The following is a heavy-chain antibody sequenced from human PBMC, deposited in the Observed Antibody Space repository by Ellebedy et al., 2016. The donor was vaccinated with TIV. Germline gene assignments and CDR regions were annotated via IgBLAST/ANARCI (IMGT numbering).Heavy chain of an antibody. CDR3: TWLQRGIADYFSY. CDR1: GYTFTKYY. D-gene: IGHD3-16*01. CDR2: INPSGGST. J-gene: IGHJ4*02. Sequence: ASVKVSCKASGYTFTKYYMHWVRQAPGQGLEWMGMINPSGGSTSYAQKFQGRVTMTRDTSTSTVYMELSSLRSEDTAVYYCTWLQRGIADYFSYWGQGALVTVS. V-gene: IGHV1-46*01.